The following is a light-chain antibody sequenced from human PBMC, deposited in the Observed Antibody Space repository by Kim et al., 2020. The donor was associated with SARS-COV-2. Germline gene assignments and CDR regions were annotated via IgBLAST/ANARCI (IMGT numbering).Light chain of an antibody. Sequence: SVGDRVTITSRASQSISSYLNWYQQKPGKAPKLLIYAASSLQSGVPSRFSGSGSGTDFTLTISSLQPEDFATYYCQQSYSTPPITFGQGTRLEIK. CDR1: QSISSY. CDR3: QQSYSTPPIT. CDR2: AAS. V-gene: IGKV1-39*01. J-gene: IGKJ5*01.